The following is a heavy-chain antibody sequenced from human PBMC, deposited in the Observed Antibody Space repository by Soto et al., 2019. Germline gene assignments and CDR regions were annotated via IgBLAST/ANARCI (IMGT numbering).Heavy chain of an antibody. Sequence: PGESLKISCKGSGYSFTSYWISWVRQMPGKGLEWMGRIDPSDSYTNYSPSFQGHVTISADKSISTAYLQWSSLKASDTAMYYCAMREYYDSSGYYSDAFDIWGQGTMVTVSS. V-gene: IGHV5-10-1*01. D-gene: IGHD3-22*01. J-gene: IGHJ3*02. CDR2: IDPSDSYT. CDR1: GYSFTSYW. CDR3: AMREYYDSSGYYSDAFDI.